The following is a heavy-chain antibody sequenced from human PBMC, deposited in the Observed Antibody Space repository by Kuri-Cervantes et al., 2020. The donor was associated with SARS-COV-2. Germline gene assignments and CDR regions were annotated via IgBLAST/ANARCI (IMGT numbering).Heavy chain of an antibody. J-gene: IGHJ4*02. Sequence: GGSLRLSCAASGFTFKTCAMHWVRQAPGKGLEWVAMISSDGINKSYADSVKGRFTISRDNSRNTLYLQIISLRTEDTAVFYCARARVGVFDFWGQGAPVTVSS. D-gene: IGHD2-21*01. CDR2: ISSDGINK. CDR1: GFTFKTCA. V-gene: IGHV3-30*04. CDR3: ARARVGVFDF.